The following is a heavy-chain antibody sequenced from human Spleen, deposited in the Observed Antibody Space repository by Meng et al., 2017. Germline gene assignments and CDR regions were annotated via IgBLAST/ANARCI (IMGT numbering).Heavy chain of an antibody. CDR3: TREQWFRQDY. V-gene: IGHV3-21*03. Sequence: GESLKISCAASGFTFSSYTMNWVRQAPGKGPEWVSSISVTNDYIHYADSLKGRFTISRDNAKNSLFLQMNSLRAEDTAVYFCTREQWFRQDYWGQGTLVTVSS. CDR2: ISVTNDYI. D-gene: IGHD3-22*01. CDR1: GFTFSSYT. J-gene: IGHJ4*02.